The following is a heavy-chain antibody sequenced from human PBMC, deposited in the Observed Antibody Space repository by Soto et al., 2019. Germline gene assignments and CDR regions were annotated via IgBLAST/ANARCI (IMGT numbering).Heavy chain of an antibody. D-gene: IGHD2-15*01. J-gene: IGHJ4*02. CDR2: IWYDGSNK. CDR1: GFTFSSYG. V-gene: IGHV3-33*01. Sequence: QVQLVESGGGVVQPGRSLRLSCAASGFTFSSYGMHWVRQAPGKGLEWVSVIWYDGSNKYYADSVKGRFTISRDNSKNTLYLQMNSLRAEDTAVYYCARGGDIVVVVAADRDYYFDYWGKGTLVTVSS. CDR3: ARGGDIVVVVAADRDYYFDY.